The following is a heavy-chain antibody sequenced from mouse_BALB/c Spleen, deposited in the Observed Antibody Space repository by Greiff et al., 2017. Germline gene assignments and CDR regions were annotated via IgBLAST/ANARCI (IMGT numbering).Heavy chain of an antibody. CDR2: IAPGSGST. J-gene: IGHJ2*01. V-gene: IGHV1S41*01. CDR3: ARSTTVYFDY. D-gene: IGHD1-1*01. CDR1: GYTFTSYW. Sequence: ELVKPGASVKLSCKASGYTFTSYWINWIKQRPGQGLEWIGRIAPGSGSTYYNEMFKGKATLTVDTSSSTAYIQLSSLSSEDSAVYFCARSTTVYFDYWGQGTTLTVSS.